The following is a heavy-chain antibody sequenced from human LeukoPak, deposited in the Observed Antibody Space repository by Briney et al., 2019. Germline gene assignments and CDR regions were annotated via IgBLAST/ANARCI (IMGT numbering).Heavy chain of an antibody. Sequence: PGGSLRLSCAASGFIFTNYFMSWVRQAPGKGLEWVASIKHDGSEKYYVDSVRGRFTISRDNTMNSLYLQMSSLRAEDTAVYYCARERDGYPDYWGQGTLVTVSS. D-gene: IGHD5-24*01. J-gene: IGHJ4*02. V-gene: IGHV3-7*01. CDR3: ARERDGYPDY. CDR1: GFIFTNYF. CDR2: IKHDGSEK.